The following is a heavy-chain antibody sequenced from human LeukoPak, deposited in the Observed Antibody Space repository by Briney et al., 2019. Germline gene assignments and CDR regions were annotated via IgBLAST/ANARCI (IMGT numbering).Heavy chain of an antibody. J-gene: IGHJ4*02. D-gene: IGHD3-9*01. CDR1: GYTFSGYY. CDR2: INPNSGGT. Sequence: ASVKVSCKASGYTFSGYYMHWVRQAPGQGLEWMGWINPNSGGTNYAQKFQGRVTMTRDTSISTAYMELSRLRSDDTAVYYCASQTERYFDWLTLDYWGQGTLVTASS. V-gene: IGHV1-2*02. CDR3: ASQTERYFDWLTLDY.